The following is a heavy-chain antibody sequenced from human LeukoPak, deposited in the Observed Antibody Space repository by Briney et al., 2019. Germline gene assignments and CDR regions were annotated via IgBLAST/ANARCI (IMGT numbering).Heavy chain of an antibody. CDR1: GFTFSSYG. CDR2: IWYDGSNK. D-gene: IGHD3-22*01. J-gene: IGHJ3*02. V-gene: IGHV3-33*01. CDR3: ATYMTEWNYYDSSGTGNAFDI. Sequence: GGSLRLSCAASGFTFSSYGMHWVRQAPGKGLEWVAVIWYDGSNKYYADSVKGRSTISRDNSKNTLYLQMNSLRAEDTAVYYRATYMTEWNYYDSSGTGNAFDIWGQGTMVTVSS.